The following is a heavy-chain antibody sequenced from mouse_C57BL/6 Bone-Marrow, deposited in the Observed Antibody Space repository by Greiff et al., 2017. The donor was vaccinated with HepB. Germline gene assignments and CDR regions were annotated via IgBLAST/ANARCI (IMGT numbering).Heavy chain of an antibody. J-gene: IGHJ3*01. CDR2: ISSGGSYT. V-gene: IGHV5-6*01. Sequence: EVQVVESGGDLVKPGGSLKLSCAASGFTFSSYGMSWVRQTPDKRLEWVATISSGGSYTYYPDSVKGRFTISRDNAKNTLYLQMGSLKSEDTAMYYCARHDYGAWFAYWGQGTLVTVSA. CDR3: ARHDYGAWFAY. D-gene: IGHD2-4*01. CDR1: GFTFSSYG.